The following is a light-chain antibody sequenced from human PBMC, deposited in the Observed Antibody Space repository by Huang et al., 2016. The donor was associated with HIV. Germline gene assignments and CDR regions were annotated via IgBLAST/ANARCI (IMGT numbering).Light chain of an antibody. CDR1: QSVSSS. J-gene: IGKJ4*01. V-gene: IGKV3-15*01. CDR2: GAS. CDR3: QQYNNWPLLT. Sequence: EIVMTQSPATLSVSPGERATLSCRASQSVSSSLAWYQQKPGQAPRLLIYGASTMATGSPAKFSGSGSGTEFTLTISSLQSEDFAVYYCQQYNNWPLLTFGGGTKVEIK.